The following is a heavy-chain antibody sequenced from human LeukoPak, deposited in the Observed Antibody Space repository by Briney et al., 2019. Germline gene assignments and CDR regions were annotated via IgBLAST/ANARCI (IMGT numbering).Heavy chain of an antibody. CDR3: ARETSLAGFASGLGFNY. CDR1: GGSFSGYY. J-gene: IGHJ4*02. CDR2: INHSGST. Sequence: PSETLSLTCAVYGGSFSGYYWSWIRQPPGKGLEWIGEINHSGSTNYNSSLKSRVTMSIDTSKNHFSLKLTSVTAADTATYYCARETSLAGFASGLGFNYWGQGILVTVSS. D-gene: IGHD6-19*01. V-gene: IGHV4-34*01.